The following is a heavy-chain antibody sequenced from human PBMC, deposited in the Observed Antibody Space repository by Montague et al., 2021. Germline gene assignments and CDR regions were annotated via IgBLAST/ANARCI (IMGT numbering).Heavy chain of an antibody. D-gene: IGHD7-27*01. CDR1: GFTFSSYV. V-gene: IGHV3-74*01. Sequence: SLRLSCAASGFTFSSYVMHWVRQAPVKGLVWVSRISHDGTVTTYADSVKGRFTISRDNAKNTLFLQMNSLRAEDTAVYYCTRDVNWDLFDYWGQGALVTVSS. CDR2: ISHDGTVT. J-gene: IGHJ4*02. CDR3: TRDVNWDLFDY.